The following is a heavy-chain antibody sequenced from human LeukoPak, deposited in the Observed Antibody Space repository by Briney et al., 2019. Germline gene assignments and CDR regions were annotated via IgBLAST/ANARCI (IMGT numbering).Heavy chain of an antibody. J-gene: IGHJ1*01. Sequence: SETLSLTCTVSGGSISSGSYYWSWIRQPAGKGLEWIGRMYTSGSTNYNPSLKSRVTISVDTSKNQFSLKLSSVTAADTAVYYCARGLAAAGIMDAEYFQHWGQGTLVTVSS. CDR2: MYTSGST. CDR1: GGSISSGSYY. CDR3: ARGLAAAGIMDAEYFQH. D-gene: IGHD6-13*01. V-gene: IGHV4-61*02.